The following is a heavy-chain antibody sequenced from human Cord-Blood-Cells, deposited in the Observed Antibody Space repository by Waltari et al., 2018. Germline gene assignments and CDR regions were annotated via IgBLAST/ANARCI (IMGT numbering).Heavy chain of an antibody. CDR1: GGSISSYY. CDR2: IYYSGST. CDR3: ARHCSSTSCYDY. D-gene: IGHD2-2*01. J-gene: IGHJ4*02. Sequence: QVQLQESGPGLVKPSETLSLTCTVSGGSISSYYWSWIRQPPGKGLEWIGYIYYSGSTNYNPSRKRRVTVSVDTSKNQFSLKLSSVTAADTAVYYCARHCSSTSCYDYWGQGTLVTVSS. V-gene: IGHV4-59*01.